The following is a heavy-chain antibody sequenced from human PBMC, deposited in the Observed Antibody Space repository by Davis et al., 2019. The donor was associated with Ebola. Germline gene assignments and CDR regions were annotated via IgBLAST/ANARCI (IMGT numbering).Heavy chain of an antibody. V-gene: IGHV3-11*04. J-gene: IGHJ3*02. CDR3: ARDKRGDYGGNSLAFDI. D-gene: IGHD4-23*01. CDR1: GFTFSDYY. CDR2: ISSSGSTI. Sequence: GESLKISCAASGFTFSDYYMSWIRQAPGKGLEWVSYISSSGSTIYYADSVKGRFTISRDNAKNSLYLQMNSLRAEDTAVYYCARDKRGDYGGNSLAFDIWGQGTMVTVSS.